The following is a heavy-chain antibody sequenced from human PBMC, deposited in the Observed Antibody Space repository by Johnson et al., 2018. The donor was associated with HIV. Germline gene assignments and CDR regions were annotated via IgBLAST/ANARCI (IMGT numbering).Heavy chain of an antibody. J-gene: IGHJ3*02. D-gene: IGHD2-15*01. CDR3: ARDAPYCSGGTCYSDAFDI. CDR1: GFTFSSYW. Sequence: VQLVESGGGLVQPGGSLRLSCAASGFTFSSYWMSWVRQAPGRGPEWVANIKQAGSENYYVDSVKGRFTISRDNAKRSLYVEMNSLRAEYTAVYYCARDAPYCSGGTCYSDAFDIWGQGTMVTVSS. CDR2: IKQAGSEN. V-gene: IGHV3-7*01.